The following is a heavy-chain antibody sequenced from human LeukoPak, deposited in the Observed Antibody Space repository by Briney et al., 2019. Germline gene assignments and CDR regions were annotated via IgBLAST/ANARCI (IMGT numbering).Heavy chain of an antibody. Sequence: ASVKVSCKVSGYTLTELSMHWVRQAPGQGLEWMGWINPNSGGTNYAQKFQGRVTMTRDTSISTAYMELSRLRSDDTAVYYCARAVPVYAIYYWGQGTLVTVSS. CDR1: GYTLTELS. D-gene: IGHD2-8*01. V-gene: IGHV1-2*02. J-gene: IGHJ4*02. CDR3: ARAVPVYAIYY. CDR2: INPNSGGT.